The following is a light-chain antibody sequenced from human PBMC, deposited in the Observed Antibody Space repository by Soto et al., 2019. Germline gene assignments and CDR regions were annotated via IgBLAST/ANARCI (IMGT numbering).Light chain of an antibody. V-gene: IGLV2-11*01. CDR3: YSYAGSYVV. J-gene: IGLJ2*01. CDR2: DVS. CDR1: SSDVGGYNY. Sequence: QSALTQPRSVSGSPGQSVTISCTGTSSDVGGYNYVSWYQQHPGKAPKLMIYDVSKRPSGVPDRFSGSKSGNTASLTISGLQAEDEADYSCYSYAGSYVVFGGGTKLTVL.